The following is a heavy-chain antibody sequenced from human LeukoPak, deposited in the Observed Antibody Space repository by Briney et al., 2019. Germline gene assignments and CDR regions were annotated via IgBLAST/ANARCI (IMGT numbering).Heavy chain of an antibody. CDR1: GFSFSSYQ. CDR3: AKYVSAKGPPYALDV. V-gene: IGHV3-23*01. D-gene: IGHD2/OR15-2a*01. CDR2: ISTSGGST. Sequence: GGSLRLSCAAFGFSFSSYQMNWVRQAPGKGLEWVSGISTSGGSTWYSDSVKGRFTISRDNSKNTLYLQMNSLRDEDTAVYYCAKYVSAKGPPYALDVWGQGTTVTVSS. J-gene: IGHJ6*02.